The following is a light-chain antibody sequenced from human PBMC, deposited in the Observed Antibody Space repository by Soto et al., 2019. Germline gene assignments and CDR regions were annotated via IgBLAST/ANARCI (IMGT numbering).Light chain of an antibody. V-gene: IGKV3-20*01. CDR1: QIVSSNA. CDR2: SAS. J-gene: IGKJ1*01. Sequence: ESVLTQSPTTLSLSVGERATLTCRASQIVSSNALAWFQQRPGQAPRVLIYSASSRATGIPDRFSGSGSGTDFTLTISRLEPEDFSVYYSQQYENSPTFVQGTKVEIK. CDR3: QQYENSPT.